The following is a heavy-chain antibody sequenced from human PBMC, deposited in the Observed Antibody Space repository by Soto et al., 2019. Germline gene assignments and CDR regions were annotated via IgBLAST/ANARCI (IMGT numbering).Heavy chain of an antibody. CDR1: GYTFTSYG. Sequence: QVQLVQSGAEVKKPGASVKVSCKASGYTFTSYGISWVRQAPGQGHEWMGWISAYNGNTKYAQKLQGRVTMTTDTSTSKAYMELKSLRSDDTAVYYCARVRGTSGYYYYMDVLGKGTTVTVSS. CDR2: ISAYNGNT. D-gene: IGHD2-2*01. J-gene: IGHJ6*03. CDR3: ARVRGTSGYYYYMDV. V-gene: IGHV1-18*01.